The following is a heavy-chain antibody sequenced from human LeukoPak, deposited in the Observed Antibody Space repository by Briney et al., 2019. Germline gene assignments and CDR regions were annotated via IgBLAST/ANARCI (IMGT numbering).Heavy chain of an antibody. V-gene: IGHV1-46*01. CDR3: ARDQEGFDY. J-gene: IGHJ4*02. Sequence: ASVKVSCKASQYTFTDYAVHWVRQAPGPGLEWMGMIYPRGGSTSYAQKFQGRVTVTRDTSTSTVHMELSGLRSEDTAVYYCARDQEGFDYWGQGTLVTVSS. CDR1: QYTFTDYA. CDR2: IYPRGGST.